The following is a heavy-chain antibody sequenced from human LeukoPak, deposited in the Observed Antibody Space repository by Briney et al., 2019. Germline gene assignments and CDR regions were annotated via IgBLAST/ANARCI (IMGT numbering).Heavy chain of an antibody. CDR3: AKDIELFMS. D-gene: IGHD1-26*01. Sequence: GGSLRLSCADSGFTFWNFAMSWVRQAPGKGLEWVSGLSDGGTRTFYAASVKGRFTISRDDSNSTLFLQMDNLRVEDTATYCAKDIELFMSWGQGTLVIVSS. V-gene: IGHV3-23*01. J-gene: IGHJ5*02. CDR1: GFTFWNFA. CDR2: LSDGGTRT.